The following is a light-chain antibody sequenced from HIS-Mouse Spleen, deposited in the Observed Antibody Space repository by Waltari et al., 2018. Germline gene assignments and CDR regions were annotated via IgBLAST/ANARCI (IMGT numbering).Light chain of an antibody. Sequence: QSALTQPASVSGSPGHSITIPCTGTSSDVGSYNLSSWYQQHPGKAPKLMIYEGSKRPSGVSNRFSGSKSGNTASLTISGLQAEDEADYYCCSYAGSSTWVFGGGTKLTVL. CDR2: EGS. J-gene: IGLJ3*02. CDR3: CSYAGSSTWV. V-gene: IGLV2-23*01. CDR1: SSDVGSYNL.